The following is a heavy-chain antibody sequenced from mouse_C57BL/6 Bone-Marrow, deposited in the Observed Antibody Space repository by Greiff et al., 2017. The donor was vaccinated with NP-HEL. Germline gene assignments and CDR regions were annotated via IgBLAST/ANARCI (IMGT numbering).Heavy chain of an antibody. CDR3: ARMGGGYSNSFAY. J-gene: IGHJ3*01. CDR1: GFTFSSYA. CDR2: ISDGGSYT. Sequence: EVKLVESGGGLVKPGGSLKLSCAASGFTFSSYAMSWVRQTPEKRLEWVATISDGGSYTYYPDNVKGRFTISRDNAKNNLYLQMSHLKSEDTAMYYCARMGGGYSNSFAYWGQGTLVTVSA. V-gene: IGHV5-4*03. D-gene: IGHD2-5*01.